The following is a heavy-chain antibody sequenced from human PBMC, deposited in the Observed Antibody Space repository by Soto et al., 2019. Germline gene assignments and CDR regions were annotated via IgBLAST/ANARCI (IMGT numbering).Heavy chain of an antibody. D-gene: IGHD6-13*01. J-gene: IGHJ5*02. CDR1: GFTFSSYS. CDR3: AREGGSSSWYSNWFDP. CDR2: ISSSSSYI. Sequence: GGSLRLSCAASGFTFSSYSMNWVRQAPGKGLEWVSSISSSSSYIYYADSVKGRFTISRDNAKNSLYLQMNSLRAEDTAVYYCAREGGSSSWYSNWFDPWGQGTLVTVSS. V-gene: IGHV3-21*01.